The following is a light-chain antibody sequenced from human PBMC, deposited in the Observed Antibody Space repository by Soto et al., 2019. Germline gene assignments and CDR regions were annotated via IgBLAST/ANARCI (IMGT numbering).Light chain of an antibody. CDR2: EVS. CDR3: QSYDKRLTAYV. Sequence: QSVLTQPPSASGSPGQSVTISCTGTSSDVGGYNYVSWYQQHPGKAPKLMIYEVSKRPSGVPDRLSASKSGTSASLAITGLQAEDEGHYYCQSYDKRLTAYVFGTGTKVTVL. V-gene: IGLV2-8*01. CDR1: SSDVGGYNY. J-gene: IGLJ1*01.